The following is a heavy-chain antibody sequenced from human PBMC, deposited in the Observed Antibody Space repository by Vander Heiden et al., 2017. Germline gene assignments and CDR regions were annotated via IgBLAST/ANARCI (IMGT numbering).Heavy chain of an antibody. D-gene: IGHD6-25*01. Sequence: QVQLPQWGAALLKPSETLSLTCAVHGGSFSGYYWTWIRQPPGKGVELIGEIKESGSTNYNPSLKSRVTISGDTSKNQFSLRLTSVTAADTAVYYCARRGRLPFDYWGQGTLVTVSS. CDR3: ARRGRLPFDY. J-gene: IGHJ4*02. CDR2: IKESGST. CDR1: GGSFSGYY. V-gene: IGHV4-34*02.